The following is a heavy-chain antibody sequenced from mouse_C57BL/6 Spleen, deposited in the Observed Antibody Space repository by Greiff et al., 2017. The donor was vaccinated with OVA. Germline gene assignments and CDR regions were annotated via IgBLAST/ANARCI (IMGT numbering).Heavy chain of an antibody. CDR3: TTWVNYSAWFAD. Sequence: VQLQQSGAELVRPGASVKLSCTASGFNIKDYYMHWVKQRPEQGLEWIGRIDPEDGDTEYAPKFQGKATLTADTSSNTAYLQLSSLTSEDTAVYYCTTWVNYSAWFADWGQGTLVTVSA. D-gene: IGHD2-1*01. V-gene: IGHV14-1*01. CDR2: IDPEDGDT. J-gene: IGHJ3*01. CDR1: GFNIKDYY.